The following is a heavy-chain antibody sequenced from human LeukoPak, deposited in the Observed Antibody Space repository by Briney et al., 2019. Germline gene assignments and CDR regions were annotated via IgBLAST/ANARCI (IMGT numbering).Heavy chain of an antibody. CDR3: ARTTTTDQRDQYYDFWSGYLIPLDY. CDR2: FDPEDGET. CDR1: GYTLTELS. V-gene: IGHV1-24*01. Sequence: GASVKVSCKVSGYTLTELSMHWVRQAPVKGLEWMGGFDPEDGETIYAQKFQGRVTMTEDTSTDTAYMELSSLRSEDTAVYYCARTTTTDQRDQYYDFWSGYLIPLDYWGQGTLVTVSS. D-gene: IGHD3-3*01. J-gene: IGHJ4*02.